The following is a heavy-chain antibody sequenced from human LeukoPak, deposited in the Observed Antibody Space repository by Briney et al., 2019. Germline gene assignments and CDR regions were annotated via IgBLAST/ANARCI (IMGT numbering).Heavy chain of an antibody. V-gene: IGHV3-30*04. CDR3: ARRVERGGMDV. Sequence: GGSLRPSCTASEFHSYSLHWVRQAPGKGLEWVGVVSFGGRHKYHADSVKGRFTISRDTSNNTLYLQMNSLRTEDTAVYYCARRVERGGMDVWGQGTTVTVSS. CDR1: EFHSYS. D-gene: IGHD2-2*01. CDR2: VSFGGRHK. J-gene: IGHJ6*02.